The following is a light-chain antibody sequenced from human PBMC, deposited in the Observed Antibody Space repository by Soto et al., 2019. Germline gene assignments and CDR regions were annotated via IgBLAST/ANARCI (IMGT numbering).Light chain of an antibody. J-gene: IGKJ4*01. CDR3: QQHNSYPLT. Sequence: DIQMTQSPSTLSASAGDRVTITCRASQSISNWLAWYQQKAGKPPKVLIYKASNLESGVPSRFSGSGSGTEFTLTISSLQPDDSATYFCQQHNSYPLTFGGGTKVEIK. V-gene: IGKV1-5*03. CDR1: QSISNW. CDR2: KAS.